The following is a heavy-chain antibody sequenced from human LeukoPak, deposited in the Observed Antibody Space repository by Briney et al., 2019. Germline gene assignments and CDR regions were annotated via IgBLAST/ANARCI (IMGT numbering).Heavy chain of an antibody. CDR3: ARESPYSSGWYGGNWFDP. D-gene: IGHD6-19*01. CDR2: FYYDGST. CDR1: GGSISSSSYY. J-gene: IGHJ5*02. Sequence: SETLSLTCTVSGGSISSSSYYWGWIRQPPGKGLEWIGSFYYDGSTYYNPSLKSRVTISVDTSKNQFSLKLSSVTAADTAVYYCARESPYSSGWYGGNWFDPWGQGTLVTVSS. V-gene: IGHV4-39*07.